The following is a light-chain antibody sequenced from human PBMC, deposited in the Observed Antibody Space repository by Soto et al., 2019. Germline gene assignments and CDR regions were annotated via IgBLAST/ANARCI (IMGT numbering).Light chain of an antibody. CDR3: QQYGSSHYT. J-gene: IGKJ2*01. CDR2: GAS. V-gene: IGKV3-20*01. CDR1: QSVSSSY. Sequence: EIVLTQSPGTLSLSPGERATLSCRASQSVSSSYLAWYQQKPGQAPRLLIYGASSRATGIPDRFSGSGSGTDFTLTISRLEPEDVAVYYCQQYGSSHYTFGQGTKLEIK.